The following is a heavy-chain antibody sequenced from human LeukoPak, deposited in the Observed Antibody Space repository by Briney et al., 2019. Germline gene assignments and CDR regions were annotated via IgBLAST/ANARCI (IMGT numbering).Heavy chain of an antibody. D-gene: IGHD3-10*01. CDR2: IRYDGSNK. CDR3: AKVTMVRGVPRYYYYMDV. V-gene: IGHV3-30*02. J-gene: IGHJ6*03. CDR1: GFTFSSYG. Sequence: GGSLRLSCAASGFTFSSYGMHWVRQAPGKGLEWVAFIRYDGSNKYYADSVKGRFTISRDNSKNTLYLQMNSLRAEDTAVYYCAKVTMVRGVPRYYYYMDVWGKGTTVTISS.